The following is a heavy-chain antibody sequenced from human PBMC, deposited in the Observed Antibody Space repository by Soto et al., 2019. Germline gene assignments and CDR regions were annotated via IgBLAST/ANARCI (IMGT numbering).Heavy chain of an antibody. CDR1: GGSFSGYY. V-gene: IGHV4-34*01. D-gene: IGHD6-6*01. J-gene: IGHJ5*02. Sequence: SETLSLTCAVYGGSFSGYYWSWIRQPPGKGLEWIGEINHSGSTNYNPSLKSRVTISVDTSKNQFSLKLSSVTAADTAVYYCASSQLKGSSSWFDPWGQGTLVTVSS. CDR2: INHSGST. CDR3: ASSQLKGSSSWFDP.